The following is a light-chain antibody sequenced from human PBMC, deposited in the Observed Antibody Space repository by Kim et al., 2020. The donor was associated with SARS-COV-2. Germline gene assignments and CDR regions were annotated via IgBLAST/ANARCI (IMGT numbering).Light chain of an antibody. CDR2: GAS. CDR3: QQYGSSPPAT. V-gene: IGKV3-20*01. CDR1: QSINSNY. Sequence: EIVLTQSPGTLSLSPGERAALSCRASQSINSNYLAWFQQKPGQAPRLLIYGASSRATGIPDRFSGSGSGTDFTLTISRLEPEDFAVYYCQQYGSSPPATFGPGTKVDIK. J-gene: IGKJ1*01.